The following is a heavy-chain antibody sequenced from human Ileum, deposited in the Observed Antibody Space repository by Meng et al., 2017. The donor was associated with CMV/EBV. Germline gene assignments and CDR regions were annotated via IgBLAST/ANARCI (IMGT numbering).Heavy chain of an antibody. CDR1: AFTFRSYA. V-gene: IGHV3-23*01. CDR2: ISGSGATT. CDR3: AKSRDSGYDLIDY. D-gene: IGHD5-12*01. Sequence: ASAFTFRSYAMPWVRRAPGKGPEWVSTISGSGATTYYADSLKGRSTISRDNFNKMVYLQLNSLRAEDTAVYYCAKSRDSGYDLIDYWGQGTLVTVSS. J-gene: IGHJ4*02.